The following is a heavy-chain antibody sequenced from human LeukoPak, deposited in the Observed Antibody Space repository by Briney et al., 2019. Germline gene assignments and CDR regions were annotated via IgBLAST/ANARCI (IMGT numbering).Heavy chain of an antibody. J-gene: IGHJ4*02. CDR1: GGSISSYY. V-gene: IGHV4-4*07. Sequence: SETLSLTCTVSGGSISSYYWSWIRQPAGKGLEWIGRIYTSGSTNYNPSLKSRVTMSVDTSKNQFSLKLSSVTAADTAVYYCARDAPSDYDILTGYGEFDYWGQGTLVTVSS. CDR3: ARDAPSDYDILTGYGEFDY. CDR2: IYTSGST. D-gene: IGHD3-9*01.